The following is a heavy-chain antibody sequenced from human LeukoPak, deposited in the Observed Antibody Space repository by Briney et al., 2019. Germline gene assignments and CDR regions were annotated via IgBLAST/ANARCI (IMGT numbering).Heavy chain of an antibody. D-gene: IGHD5-18*01. J-gene: IGHJ5*02. CDR3: ARKGYSEGLDP. CDR1: GYTFIDNY. V-gene: IGHV1-2*02. CDR2: VNPGTGAT. Sequence: ASVKVSCKAKGYTFIDNYMHWVRQAAGQGLEWMGWVNPGTGATHYQQKFQGRVTMTRDTSISTAYMELSRLNSDDTAVYYCARKGYSEGLDPWGQGTQVTVSS.